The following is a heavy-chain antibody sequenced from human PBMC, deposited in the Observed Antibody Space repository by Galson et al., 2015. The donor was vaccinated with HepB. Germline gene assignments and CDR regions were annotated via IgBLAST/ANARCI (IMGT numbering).Heavy chain of an antibody. D-gene: IGHD3-22*01. Sequence: SLRLSCAVSGFTLNSYGMHWVRQAPGKGLEWVAFIWYDGRNKYYADSVKGRFTISRDNSKNTLYLQMNSLRAEDTAVYYCVRDRPTEYYYDSCGYAYYFDYWGQGTLITVSS. CDR1: GFTLNSYG. J-gene: IGHJ4*02. CDR3: VRDRPTEYYYDSCGYAYYFDY. CDR2: IWYDGRNK. V-gene: IGHV3-30*02.